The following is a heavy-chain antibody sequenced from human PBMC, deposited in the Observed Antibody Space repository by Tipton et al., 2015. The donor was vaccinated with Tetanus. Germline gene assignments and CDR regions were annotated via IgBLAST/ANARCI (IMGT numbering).Heavy chain of an antibody. D-gene: IGHD3-22*01. J-gene: IGHJ4*02. CDR2: FSPIFRRP. CDR1: GGTFSNYV. V-gene: IGHV1-69*01. Sequence: QLVQSGAEVKKPGSSVKVSCKSSGGTFSNYVFNWVRQAPGQGLEWMGGFSPIFRRPNYAQKFQGRVTISADESTSTAYMELRSLRFEDTAVYYCARSRGGTRDYYASGYWGQGTLVTVSS. CDR3: ARSRGGTRDYYASGY.